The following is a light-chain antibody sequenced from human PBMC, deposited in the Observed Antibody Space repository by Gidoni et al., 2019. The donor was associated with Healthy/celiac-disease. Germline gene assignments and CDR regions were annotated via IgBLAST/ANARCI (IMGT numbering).Light chain of an antibody. V-gene: IGLV1-51*01. CDR2: DNN. CDR3: GTWDSSLRGV. CDR1: SSTSANNY. Sequence: QPVLTGPSSVSAAPGQKVTISCSGSSSTSANNYVSWYQQLPGPAPKLLMYDNNQRPSGIPYRFSGSKSGTSATLGITGLQTGDEADYYCGTWDSSLRGVFGGGTKLTVL. J-gene: IGLJ3*02.